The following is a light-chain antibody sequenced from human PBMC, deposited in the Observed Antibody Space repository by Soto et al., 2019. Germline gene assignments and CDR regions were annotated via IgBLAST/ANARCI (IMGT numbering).Light chain of an antibody. CDR2: DAS. Sequence: IQMTQSPSSLSAAVGDRVTITCQASQDIKNYLIWYQQKPRKAPKLLIYDASSLGTGVSSRFSGSGSGTYFTLTISSLQPEDIATYYCQQFDSVPCTFGQGTKLEIK. V-gene: IGKV1-33*01. J-gene: IGKJ2*02. CDR3: QQFDSVPCT. CDR1: QDIKNY.